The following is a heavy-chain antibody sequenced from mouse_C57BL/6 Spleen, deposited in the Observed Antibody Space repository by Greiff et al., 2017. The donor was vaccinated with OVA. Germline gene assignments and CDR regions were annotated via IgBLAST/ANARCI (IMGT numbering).Heavy chain of an antibody. Sequence: EVQLVESEGGLVQPGSSMKLSCTASGFTFSDYYMAWVRQVPEKGLEWVANINYDGSSTYYLDSLKSRFIISRDNAKNILYLQMSSLKSEDTATYYCAREKGYDGYYDAMDYWGQGTSVTVSS. CDR2: INYDGSST. V-gene: IGHV5-16*01. CDR1: GFTFSDYY. CDR3: AREKGYDGYYDAMDY. D-gene: IGHD2-3*01. J-gene: IGHJ4*01.